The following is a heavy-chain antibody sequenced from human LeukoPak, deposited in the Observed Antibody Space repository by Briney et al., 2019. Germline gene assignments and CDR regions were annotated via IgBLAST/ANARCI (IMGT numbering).Heavy chain of an antibody. J-gene: IGHJ4*02. D-gene: IGHD1-26*01. Sequence: GASVKVSCKASGYTFTCYYMHWVRQAPGQGLEWMGRINPNSGGTNYAQKFQGRVTMTRDTSISTAYMELSRLRSDDTTVYYCASGVGATPWFDYWGQGTLVTVSS. CDR2: INPNSGGT. CDR3: ASGVGATPWFDY. V-gene: IGHV1-2*06. CDR1: GYTFTCYY.